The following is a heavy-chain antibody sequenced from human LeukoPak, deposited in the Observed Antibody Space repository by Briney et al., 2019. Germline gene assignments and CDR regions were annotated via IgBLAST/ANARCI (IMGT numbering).Heavy chain of an antibody. V-gene: IGHV1-8*01. D-gene: IGHD5-24*01. CDR3: ARGGPRDRYNLDY. J-gene: IGHJ4*02. Sequence: GASVKVSCKASGYTFTTYDINWVRHATGQGLEWMGWMNPNSGNTGYAQKFQGRVTMTRNTSISTAYMELSSLRSEDTAVYYCARGGPRDRYNLDYWGQGTLVTVSS. CDR2: MNPNSGNT. CDR1: GYTFTTYD.